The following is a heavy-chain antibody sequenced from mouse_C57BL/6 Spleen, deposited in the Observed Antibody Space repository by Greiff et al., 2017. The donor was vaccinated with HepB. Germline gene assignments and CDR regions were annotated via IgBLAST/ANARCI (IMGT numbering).Heavy chain of an antibody. CDR2: MYPRSGNT. V-gene: IGHV1-81*01. Sequence: QVQLQQSGAELARPGASVKLSCKASGYTFTSYGISWVKQRTGQGLEWIGEMYPRSGNTYYNEKFKGKATLTADKSSSTGYMELRSLTAEDSAVYFCARQTAQATKDYWGQGTTLTVSS. CDR1: GYTFTSYG. D-gene: IGHD3-2*02. J-gene: IGHJ2*01. CDR3: ARQTAQATKDY.